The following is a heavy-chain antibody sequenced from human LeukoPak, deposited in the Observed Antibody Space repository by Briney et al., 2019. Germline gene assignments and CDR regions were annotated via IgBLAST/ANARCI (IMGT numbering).Heavy chain of an antibody. Sequence: PSETLSLTCAVSGGSISSSNWWSWVRQPPGKGLEWIGEIYHSGSTNYNPSLKSRVTISVDKSKNQFSLKLSSVTAADTAVYYCARRTAVAGGWFDPWGQGTLVTVSS. D-gene: IGHD6-19*01. CDR1: GGSISSSNW. J-gene: IGHJ5*02. CDR2: IYHSGST. V-gene: IGHV4-4*02. CDR3: ARRTAVAGGWFDP.